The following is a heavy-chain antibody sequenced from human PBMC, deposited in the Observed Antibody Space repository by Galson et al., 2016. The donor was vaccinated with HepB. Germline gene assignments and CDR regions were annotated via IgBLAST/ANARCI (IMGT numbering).Heavy chain of an antibody. J-gene: IGHJ5*02. D-gene: IGHD2-21*02. CDR2: ISSSSSYI. CDR3: ARGGYWESIDP. V-gene: IGHV3-21*01. Sequence: SLRLSCAASGFAFSGPSMNWVRQAPGKGLEWVSSISSSSSYIYYADSVQGRFTISRDNAKNSLYLQMDSLRADDTAVYYCARGGYWESIDPWGQGTLVTVSS. CDR1: GFAFSGPS.